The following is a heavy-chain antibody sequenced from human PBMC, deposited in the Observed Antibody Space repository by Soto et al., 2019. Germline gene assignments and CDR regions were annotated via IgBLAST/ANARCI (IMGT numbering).Heavy chain of an antibody. CDR2: MNPNSGNT. J-gene: IGHJ6*03. CDR1: GYTFTSYD. CDR3: VRGVCSSTSCYYYYYYMDV. D-gene: IGHD2-2*01. V-gene: IGHV1-8*01. Sequence: ASVKVSCKASGYTFTSYDINWVRQATGQGLEWMGWMNPNSGNTGYAQKFQGRVTMTRNTSISTAYMELSSLRSKDTAVYYCVRGVCSSTSCYYYYYYMDVWGKGTTVTVSS.